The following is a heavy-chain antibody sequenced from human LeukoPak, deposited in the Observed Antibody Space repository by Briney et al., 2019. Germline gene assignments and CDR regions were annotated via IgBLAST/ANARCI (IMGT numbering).Heavy chain of an antibody. Sequence: DSVKASCKASGYTLTNYFMHWVRQAPGQGLEWMGIINPSSGGTTYAQKFQGRVAMTSVRSTSTLYMELSSLRSEDTAIYYCARESRPIAASGRGAFDIWGQGTMVSVSS. CDR2: INPSSGGT. V-gene: IGHV1-46*01. D-gene: IGHD6-13*01. CDR3: ARESRPIAASGRGAFDI. J-gene: IGHJ3*02. CDR1: GYTLTNYF.